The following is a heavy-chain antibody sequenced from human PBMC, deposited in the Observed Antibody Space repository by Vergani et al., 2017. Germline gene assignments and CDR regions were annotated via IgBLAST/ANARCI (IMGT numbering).Heavy chain of an antibody. D-gene: IGHD3-9*01. CDR2: ISYDGSNK. Sequence: QVQLVESGGGVVQPGRSLRLSCAASGFTFSSYGMHWVRQAPGKGLEWVAVISYDGSNKYYADSVKGRFTISRDNSKNTLYLQMNSLRAEDTAVYYCAKDPWGDFDWPLDYFDYWGQGTLVTVSS. CDR3: AKDPWGDFDWPLDYFDY. CDR1: GFTFSSYG. J-gene: IGHJ4*02. V-gene: IGHV3-30*18.